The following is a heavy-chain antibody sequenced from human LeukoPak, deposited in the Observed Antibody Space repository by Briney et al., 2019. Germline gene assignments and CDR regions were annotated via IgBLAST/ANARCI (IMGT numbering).Heavy chain of an antibody. D-gene: IGHD6-19*01. Sequence: TGGSLRLSCAASGFTFSSYAMSWVRQAPGKGLEWVSVIYNGGSTSYADSVKGRFTISRDNSANTLYLQMNSLRDEDTAVYYCAGATQWLAYDYWGQGTLVTVSS. CDR2: IYNGGST. V-gene: IGHV3-53*01. CDR3: AGATQWLAYDY. CDR1: GFTFSSYA. J-gene: IGHJ4*02.